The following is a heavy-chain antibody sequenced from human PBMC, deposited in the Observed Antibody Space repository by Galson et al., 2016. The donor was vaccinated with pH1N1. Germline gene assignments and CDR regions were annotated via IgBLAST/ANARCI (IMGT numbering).Heavy chain of an antibody. V-gene: IGHV1-18*01. CDR1: GYTFTSYG. CDR2: ISVYSGHT. D-gene: IGHD3-3*01. CDR3: ARLYYAAGSYFDY. Sequence: SVKVSCKASGYTFTSYGVTWVRQAPGQGLGWMGWISVYSGHTNYAPRFQGRVSMTTDTSTNTAYLDLRSLRSDDTAFYYCARLYYAAGSYFDYWGQGTLVTVSS. J-gene: IGHJ4*02.